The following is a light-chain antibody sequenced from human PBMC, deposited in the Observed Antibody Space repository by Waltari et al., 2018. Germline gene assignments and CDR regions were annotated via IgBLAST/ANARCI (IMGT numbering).Light chain of an antibody. V-gene: IGKV2-28*01. CDR2: LGS. J-gene: IGKJ2*01. CDR1: QSLLHSNGNNY. CDR3: MQDVETPHT. Sequence: EIVMTQSPLSLPVTPGEPASISCRSSQSLLHSNGNNYLHWHLQKPGQSPQLLIYLGSNRASGVPDRFSGSGSGTDFTLKISRVEAEDVGVYYCMQDVETPHTFGQGTKLEIK.